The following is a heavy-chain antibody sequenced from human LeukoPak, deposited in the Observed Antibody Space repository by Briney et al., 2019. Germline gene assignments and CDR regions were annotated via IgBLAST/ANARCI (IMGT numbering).Heavy chain of an antibody. D-gene: IGHD2-2*01. Sequence: PGGSLRLSCAASGFTFSGYWTSWVRQAPGKGLEWVANIKQDGSEKYYVDSVKGRFTISRDNAKNSLYLQMNSLRAEDTAVYYCAREDKVVPAALGPYNWFDPWGQGTLVTVSS. CDR2: IKQDGSEK. CDR3: AREDKVVPAALGPYNWFDP. V-gene: IGHV3-7*01. CDR1: GFTFSGYW. J-gene: IGHJ5*02.